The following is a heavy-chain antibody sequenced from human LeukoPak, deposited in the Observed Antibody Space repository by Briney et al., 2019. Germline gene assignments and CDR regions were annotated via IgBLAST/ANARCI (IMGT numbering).Heavy chain of an antibody. V-gene: IGHV4-59*01. CDR1: GGSISSYY. J-gene: IGHJ4*02. D-gene: IGHD1-14*01. CDR2: IYYSGST. Sequence: SETLSLTCTVSGGSISSYYWSWIRQPPGKGLEWIGYIYYSGSTNYNPSLKSRVTISVDTSKNQFSLKLSSVTAADTAVYYCAREGLAEGVHDYWGQGTLVTVSS. CDR3: AREGLAEGVHDY.